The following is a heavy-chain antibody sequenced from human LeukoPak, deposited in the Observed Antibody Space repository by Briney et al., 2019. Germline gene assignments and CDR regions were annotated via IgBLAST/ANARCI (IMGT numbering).Heavy chain of an antibody. CDR3: ATGRRLNNWDIVVVPAAKLGWFDP. CDR1: GYTLTELS. D-gene: IGHD2-2*01. J-gene: IGHJ5*02. CDR2: FDPEDGET. V-gene: IGHV1-24*01. Sequence: ASVKVSCKVSGYTLTELSMHWVRQAPGKGLEWMGGFDPEDGETIYAQKFQRRVTMTEDTSTDTAYMELSSLRSEDTAVYYCATGRRLNNWDIVVVPAAKLGWFDPWGQGTLVTVSS.